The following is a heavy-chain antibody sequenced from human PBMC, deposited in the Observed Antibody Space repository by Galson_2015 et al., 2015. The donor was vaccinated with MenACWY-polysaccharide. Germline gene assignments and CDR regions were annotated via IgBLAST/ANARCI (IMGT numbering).Heavy chain of an antibody. J-gene: IGHJ5*01. CDR3: AKDYSITWDNCFDY. CDR2: ISDSGDTT. V-gene: IGHV3-23*01. D-gene: IGHD6-13*01. Sequence: SLRLSCAASGYILNNYAMTWVRQAPGQGLEWVSSISDSGDTTFYADSVKGRFTISRDNSKSTLYLQMNSLRAEDAAIYYCAKDYSITWDNCFDYWGQGTLVTVSS. CDR1: GYILNNYA.